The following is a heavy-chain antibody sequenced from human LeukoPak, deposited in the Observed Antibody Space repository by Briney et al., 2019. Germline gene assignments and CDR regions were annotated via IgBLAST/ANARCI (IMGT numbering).Heavy chain of an antibody. V-gene: IGHV3-21*01. CDR3: ASRGHYDSSGYYYVRDY. D-gene: IGHD3-22*01. CDR2: ISSSSSYI. Sequence: GGSLRLSCAASGFTFSSYSMNWVRQAPGKGLEWVSSISSSSSYIYYADSVKGRFTISRDNAKNSLYLQMNSLRAEDTAVYYCASRGHYDSSGYYYVRDYWGQGTLVTVSS. CDR1: GFTFSSYS. J-gene: IGHJ4*02.